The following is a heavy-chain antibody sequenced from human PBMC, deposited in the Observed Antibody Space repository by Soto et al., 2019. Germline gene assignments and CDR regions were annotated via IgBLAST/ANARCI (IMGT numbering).Heavy chain of an antibody. J-gene: IGHJ4*02. D-gene: IGHD6-19*01. Sequence: SETLSLTCTVSGDSISSYFWSWIRQPPGKGLEWIGYIFNSESASYNPSLKSRVTISVDTSKNQLSLKLSSVTAADTAVYYCARGTSGWYYDYWAREPWSPSPQ. CDR1: GDSISSYF. CDR3: ARGTSGWYYDY. V-gene: IGHV4-59*01. CDR2: IFNSESA.